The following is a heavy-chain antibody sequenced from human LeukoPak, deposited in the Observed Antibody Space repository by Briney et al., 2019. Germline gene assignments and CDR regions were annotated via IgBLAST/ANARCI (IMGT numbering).Heavy chain of an antibody. V-gene: IGHV5-10-1*01. CDR3: ARQRYSYYNDY. Sequence: WIGRIGPSDSYTTYSPSFQGHVTISTDKSTSSAYMQWSSPKASDTAMYYCARQRYSYYNDYWGQGTLVTVSS. J-gene: IGHJ4*02. CDR2: IGPSDSYT. D-gene: IGHD5-18*01.